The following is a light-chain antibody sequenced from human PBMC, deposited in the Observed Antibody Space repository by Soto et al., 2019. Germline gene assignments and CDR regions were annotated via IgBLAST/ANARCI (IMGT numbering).Light chain of an antibody. CDR1: QSVSSNY. J-gene: IGKJ1*01. CDR2: GAS. Sequence: ESVLTQSPDTLSLSPGEIATLSCRTSQSVSSNYLACYQQKCGQAPRLLIYGASSRATGIPDRFSGSGAGTDFTLTISRLETEDLAVYYCQQYGSSHRTFGQGTKVEL. V-gene: IGKV3-20*01. CDR3: QQYGSSHRT.